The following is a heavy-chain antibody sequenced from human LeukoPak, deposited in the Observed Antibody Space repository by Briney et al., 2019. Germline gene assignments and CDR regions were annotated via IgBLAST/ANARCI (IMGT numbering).Heavy chain of an antibody. V-gene: IGHV2-5*02. CDR1: EFSLYSSGVG. CDR2: IYWDDDK. Sequence: SGPTLVNPTQTLTLTCTFSEFSLYSSGVGVGWIRQPPGKAPEWLAVIYWDDDKRYNPSLRSRLTMSKDASKSQVFLVISNMDPVDTAAYYFAHRRPGHLTGWDNSYFDNWGPGTLVTVSS. D-gene: IGHD1/OR15-1a*01. J-gene: IGHJ4*02. CDR3: AHRRPGHLTGWDNSYFDN.